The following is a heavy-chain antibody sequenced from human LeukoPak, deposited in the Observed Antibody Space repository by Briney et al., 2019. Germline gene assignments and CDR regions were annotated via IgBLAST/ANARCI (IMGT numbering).Heavy chain of an antibody. CDR1: GYTLTRYF. J-gene: IGHJ6*02. Sequence: ASVKVSCKGSGYTLTRYFIHWVRQAPAQGVEGMGIINPNGGSTSYPQKCQGRVTMTRDTSTNTVYMELISLKSEDTAVYYCARDSQDSPSNHRKWVRVRGPYDGMDVWGQGTTVTVSS. V-gene: IGHV1-46*01. CDR2: INPNGGST. CDR3: ARDSQDSPSNHRKWVRVRGPYDGMDV. D-gene: IGHD3-10*01.